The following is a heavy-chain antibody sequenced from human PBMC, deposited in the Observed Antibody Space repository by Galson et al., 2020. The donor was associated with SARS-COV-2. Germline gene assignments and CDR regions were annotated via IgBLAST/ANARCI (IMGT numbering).Heavy chain of an antibody. D-gene: IGHD3-16*02. Sequence: GESLKISCAASGFTFSDYYMSWIRQAPGKGLEWVSYISSSGSTIYYADSVKGRFTISRDNAKNSLYLQMNSLRAEDTAVYYCARRLPLHRASKGTMGELSARNHYAFDIWGQGTMVTVSS. CDR2: ISSSGSTI. J-gene: IGHJ3*02. V-gene: IGHV3-11*01. CDR3: ARRLPLHRASKGTMGELSARNHYAFDI. CDR1: GFTFSDYY.